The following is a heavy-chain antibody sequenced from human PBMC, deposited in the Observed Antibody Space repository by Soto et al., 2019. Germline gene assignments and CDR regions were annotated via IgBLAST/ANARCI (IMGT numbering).Heavy chain of an antibody. CDR1: GFTFSSYS. CDR3: ARDIGCSGGSCSIGFDY. J-gene: IGHJ4*02. V-gene: IGHV3-21*01. Sequence: GGSLRLSCAASGFTFSSYSMNWVRQAPGKGLEWVSSISSSSSYIYYADSVKGRFTISRDNAKNSLYLQMNSLRAEDTAVYYCARDIGCSGGSCSIGFDYWGQGTLVTVSS. CDR2: ISSSSSYI. D-gene: IGHD2-15*01.